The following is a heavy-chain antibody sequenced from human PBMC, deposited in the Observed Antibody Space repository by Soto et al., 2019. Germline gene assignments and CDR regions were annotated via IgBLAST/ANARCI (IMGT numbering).Heavy chain of an antibody. CDR1: GFTFSSYG. D-gene: IGHD3-22*01. Sequence: QVQLVESGGGVVQPGRSLRLSCAASGFTFSSYGMHWVRQAPGKGLEWVAVIWYDGSNKYYADSVKGRFTISRDNSKNTLYLKMNSLRAEDTAVYYRARDDDSSGYAPPTDYWGQGTLVTVSS. J-gene: IGHJ4*02. V-gene: IGHV3-33*01. CDR2: IWYDGSNK. CDR3: ARDDDSSGYAPPTDY.